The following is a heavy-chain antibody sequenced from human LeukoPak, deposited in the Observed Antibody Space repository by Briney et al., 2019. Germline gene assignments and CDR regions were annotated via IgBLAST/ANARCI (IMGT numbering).Heavy chain of an antibody. D-gene: IGHD1-1*01. CDR2: INHSGST. CDR1: GGSFSGYY. Sequence: SETLSLTCAVYGGSFSGYYWSWIRQSPGKGLEWIGEINHSGSTNYNPSLKSRVTISVDTSKNQFSLKLTSVTAADTAVYYCARPLGQGNEYGMDVWGQGTTVTVSS. CDR3: ARPLGQGNEYGMDV. J-gene: IGHJ6*02. V-gene: IGHV4-34*01.